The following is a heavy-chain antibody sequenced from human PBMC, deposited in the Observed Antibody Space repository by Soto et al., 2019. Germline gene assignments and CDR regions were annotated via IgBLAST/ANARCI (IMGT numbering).Heavy chain of an antibody. CDR3: ASIPYDFWSGYYSWSYYFDY. D-gene: IGHD3-3*01. J-gene: IGHJ4*02. V-gene: IGHV4-39*01. CDR2: IYYSGST. CDR1: GGSISSSSYY. Sequence: ETLSLTCTVSGGSISSSSYYWGWIRQPPGKGLEWIGSIYYSGSTYYNPSLKSRVTISVDTSKNQFSLKLSSVTAADTAVYYCASIPYDFWSGYYSWSYYFDYWGQGTLVTVSS.